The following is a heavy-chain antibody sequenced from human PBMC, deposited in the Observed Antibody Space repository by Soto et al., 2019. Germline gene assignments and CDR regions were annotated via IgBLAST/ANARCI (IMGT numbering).Heavy chain of an antibody. V-gene: IGHV4-34*01. CDR3: ARGRWDLRFYP. D-gene: IGHD1-26*01. CDR1: GGSFSGYY. CDR2: INHSGGT. J-gene: IGHJ5*02. Sequence: QVHLQQWGAGLLKPSETLSLTCAVYGGSFSGYYWSWIRQSPGKGLEWIGEINHSGGTNYNPSLKSRVTISVDTSKNQFSLKLTSVTAADTAVYYCARGRWDLRFYPWGQGTLVTVSS.